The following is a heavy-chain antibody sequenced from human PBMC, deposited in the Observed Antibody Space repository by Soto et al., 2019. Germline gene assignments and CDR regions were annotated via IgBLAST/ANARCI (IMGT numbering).Heavy chain of an antibody. CDR2: IYYSGST. CDR3: ARHAMGTGAYYFDY. Sequence: QVQLQESGPGLVKPSETLSLTCTVSGGSISSYYWSWIRQPPGKGLEWIGYIYYSGSTNYNPSLKSRVTISVDTSKNQFSLKLSSVTAADTAVYYCARHAMGTGAYYFDYWGQGTLVTVSS. D-gene: IGHD7-27*01. CDR1: GGSISSYY. J-gene: IGHJ4*02. V-gene: IGHV4-59*08.